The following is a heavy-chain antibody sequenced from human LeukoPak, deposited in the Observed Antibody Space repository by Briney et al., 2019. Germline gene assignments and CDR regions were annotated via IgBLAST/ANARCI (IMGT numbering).Heavy chain of an antibody. CDR2: IKSKSDGGTT. Sequence: AGSLRLSCAASGFTFSNAWMSWVRQAPGKGLEWVGRIKSKSDGGTTDYAAPVKGRLIISRDDSKNTLFLQMNSLGTEDTAVYYCTSTVRYYMDVWGKGTTVTVS. V-gene: IGHV3-15*01. D-gene: IGHD4-11*01. J-gene: IGHJ6*03. CDR3: TSTVRYYMDV. CDR1: GFTFSNAW.